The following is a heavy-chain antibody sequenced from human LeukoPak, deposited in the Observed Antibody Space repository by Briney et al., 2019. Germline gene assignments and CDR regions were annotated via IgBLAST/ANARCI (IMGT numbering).Heavy chain of an antibody. D-gene: IGHD1-14*01. CDR2: IYSGGAI. V-gene: IGHV3-53*01. J-gene: IGHJ4*02. CDR3: ARRPGN. Sequence: PGGSLRLSCVASGFVVGRNYMSWVRQAPGKGLECVSLIYSGGAIRYADSVKGRFTISRDSSKNTLFLQMNDLTVEDTARYYCARRPGNWGQGILVTVSS. CDR1: GFVVGRNY.